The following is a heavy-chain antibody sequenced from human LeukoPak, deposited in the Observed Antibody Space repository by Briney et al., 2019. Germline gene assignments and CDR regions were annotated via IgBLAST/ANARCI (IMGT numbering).Heavy chain of an antibody. V-gene: IGHV4-39*01. Sequence: SETLSLTCTVSGGSISSSSYYWGWIRQPPGKGLEWIGSIYYSGTTYYNPSLKSRVTISVDTSKNQFSLKLSSVTAADTALYYCAKHYMGSSYNHGLDCWGQGTLVTVSS. J-gene: IGHJ4*02. CDR1: GGSISSSSYY. D-gene: IGHD3-10*01. CDR3: AKHYMGSSYNHGLDC. CDR2: IYYSGTT.